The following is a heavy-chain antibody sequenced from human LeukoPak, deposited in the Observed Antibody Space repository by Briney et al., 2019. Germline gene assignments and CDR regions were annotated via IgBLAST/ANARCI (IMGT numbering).Heavy chain of an antibody. J-gene: IGHJ3*02. V-gene: IGHV4-59*08. CDR3: ARHGGMVRGFSDAFDI. Sequence: SETLSLTCTVSGGSISSYYWSWIRQPPGMGLEWIGYILYSGSTNSNPSLKSRVTISADTSKNQFSLKLSSVTAADTAVYYCARHGGMVRGFSDAFDIWGQGTMVTVSS. CDR2: ILYSGST. CDR1: GGSISSYY. D-gene: IGHD3-10*01.